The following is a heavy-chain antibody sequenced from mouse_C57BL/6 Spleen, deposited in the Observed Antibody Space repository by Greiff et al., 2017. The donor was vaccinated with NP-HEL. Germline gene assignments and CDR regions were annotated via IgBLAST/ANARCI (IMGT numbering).Heavy chain of an antibody. J-gene: IGHJ2*01. CDR3: AKEDRDGYYFDY. D-gene: IGHD2-14*01. CDR1: GYTFTDYY. CDR2: INPNNGGT. Sequence: EVQLHQSGPELVKPGASVKISCKASGYTFTDYYMNWVKQSHGKSLEWIGDINPNNGGTSYNQKFKGKATLTVDKSSSTAYMELRSLTSEDSAVYYCAKEDRDGYYFDYWGQGTTLTVSS. V-gene: IGHV1-26*01.